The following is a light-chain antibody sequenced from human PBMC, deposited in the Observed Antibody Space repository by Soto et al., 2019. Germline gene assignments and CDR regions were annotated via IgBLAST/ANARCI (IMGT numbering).Light chain of an antibody. V-gene: IGLV2-14*01. CDR2: EVS. J-gene: IGLJ1*01. CDR1: SSDVGGYNY. CDR3: TSYTSSSTYV. Sequence: QSVLTQPASVSGSPGQSITISCTGTSSDVGGYNYVSWFQHHPGKAPKLIIYEVSYRPSGVSARFSGSKSGNTASLTISGLQAEDEADFYCTSYTSSSTYVFGTGTKLTVL.